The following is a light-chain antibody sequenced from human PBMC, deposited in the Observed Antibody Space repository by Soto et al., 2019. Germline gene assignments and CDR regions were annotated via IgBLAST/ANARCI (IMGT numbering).Light chain of an antibody. V-gene: IGKV1-39*01. CDR2: AAS. CDR1: QSISSY. Sequence: DIQMTQSPSSLSASAGDGVTITCRASQSISSYLNWYQQKPGKAPKLLIYAASSLQSGVPSRFSGSGSGTDFTLTISSLQPEDFATYYCQQSYTTPRTFGQGTRVEIK. CDR3: QQSYTTPRT. J-gene: IGKJ1*01.